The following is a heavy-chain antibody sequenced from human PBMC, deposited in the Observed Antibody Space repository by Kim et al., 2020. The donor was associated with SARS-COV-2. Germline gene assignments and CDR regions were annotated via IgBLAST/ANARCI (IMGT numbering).Heavy chain of an antibody. Sequence: SETLSLTCTVSGGSLSSGSYYWSWIRQHPGKGLEWIGYIYYSGSTNYNPSLKSRVTISVDTSKNQFSLKLSSVTAADTAVYYCAPSHMSGVRNFTRFQDPTGLDFWGQGTPVTVSS. CDR1: GGSLSSGSYY. D-gene: IGHD3-10*01. V-gene: IGHV4-61*01. CDR3: APSHMSGVRNFTRFQDPTGLDF. J-gene: IGHJ6*02. CDR2: IYYSGST.